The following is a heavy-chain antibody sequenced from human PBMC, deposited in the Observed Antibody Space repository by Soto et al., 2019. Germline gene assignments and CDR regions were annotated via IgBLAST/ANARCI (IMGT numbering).Heavy chain of an antibody. D-gene: IGHD6-19*01. CDR1: GGSFSGYY. Sequence: QVQLQQWGAGLLKPSETLSLTCAVYGGSFSGYYWSWIRQPPGKGLEWIGEINHSGSTSYNPSLKSRVTISVDTSKNQFSLKLSSVTASDTAVYYCARDASVAVESFDPWGQGTLVTVSS. V-gene: IGHV4-34*01. CDR2: INHSGST. CDR3: ARDASVAVESFDP. J-gene: IGHJ5*02.